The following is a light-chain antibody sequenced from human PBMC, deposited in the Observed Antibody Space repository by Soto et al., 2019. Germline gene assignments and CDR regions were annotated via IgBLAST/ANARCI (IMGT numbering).Light chain of an antibody. CDR3: SSHTRISTYV. CDR1: SSDIGASNY. Sequence: QSALTQPASVSGSPGQSITISCTGTSSDIGASNYVSWYQQHPGKAPKLMIYEVSNRPSGVSNRFSGSKSGHTASLTISGLQAEDEGDYYCSSHTRISTYVFGVGTKVTVL. V-gene: IGLV2-14*01. J-gene: IGLJ1*01. CDR2: EVS.